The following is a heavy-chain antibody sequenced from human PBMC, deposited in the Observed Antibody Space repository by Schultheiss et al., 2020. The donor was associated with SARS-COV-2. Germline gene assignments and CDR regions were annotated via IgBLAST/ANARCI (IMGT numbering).Heavy chain of an antibody. J-gene: IGHJ5*02. CDR1: GGSFSGYY. CDR3: GSCIAAAGTSWFDP. V-gene: IGHV4-34*01. D-gene: IGHD6-13*01. Sequence: SQTLSLTCAVYGGSFSGYYWSWIRQPPGKGLEWIGYIYYSGSTNYNPSLRSRVTISVDTSKNQFSLKLSSVTAADTAVYYCGSCIAAAGTSWFDPWGQGTLVTVSS. CDR2: IYYSGST.